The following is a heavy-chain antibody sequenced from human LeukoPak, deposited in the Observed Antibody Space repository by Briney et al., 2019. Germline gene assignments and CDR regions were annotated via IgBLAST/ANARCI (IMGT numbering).Heavy chain of an antibody. CDR1: GFTFSSYG. V-gene: IGHV3-30*02. Sequence: GGSLRLSCATSGFTFSSYGMHWVRQAPGKGLEWVAFVRSDETNKYYADSVKGRFTISRDNSKNTLYLQMNSLRAEDTAVYYCAKDVILRALPPHDAFDIWGQGTMVTVSS. D-gene: IGHD2-15*01. CDR2: VRSDETNK. CDR3: AKDVILRALPPHDAFDI. J-gene: IGHJ3*02.